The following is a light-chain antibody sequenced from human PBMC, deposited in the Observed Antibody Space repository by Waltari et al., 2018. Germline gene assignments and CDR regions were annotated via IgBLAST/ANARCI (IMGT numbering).Light chain of an antibody. J-gene: IGKJ3*01. CDR3: QQYNNWPPFT. V-gene: IGKV3-15*01. CDR1: QSVSIY. Sequence: EIVMTQSPATLSVSPGETATLSCRASQSVSIYVAWFQQKPGQAPRLLIYEASTRATGIPARFIGRGSGTEFTLTISSLQSEDFAVYCCQQYNNWPPFTFGPGTKVDVK. CDR2: EAS.